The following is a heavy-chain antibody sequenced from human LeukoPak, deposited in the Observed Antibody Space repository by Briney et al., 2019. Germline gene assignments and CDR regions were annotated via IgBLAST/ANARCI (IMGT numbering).Heavy chain of an antibody. CDR1: LNSNNRKF. J-gene: IGHJ4*02. Sequence: NPSETLSLTCSVSLNSNNRKFWNCVRQPPGKGLECIGEIHRSGSPNYNPSLQSRVTISIDRSRNQIALELSSVTAADTVVYYCAREILGGFNPGAYWGQGTLVTVSS. V-gene: IGHV4/OR15-8*01. CDR2: IHRSGSP. CDR3: AREILGGFNPGAY. D-gene: IGHD1-14*01.